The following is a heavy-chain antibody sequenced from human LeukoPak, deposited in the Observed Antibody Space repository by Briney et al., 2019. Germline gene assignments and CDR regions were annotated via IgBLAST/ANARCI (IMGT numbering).Heavy chain of an antibody. J-gene: IGHJ4*02. Sequence: ASENVSLTCTVSGGSISSYYWGWNRQPPGKGLEWIGFIYYTGSANYNPSLTSRVTISVDTSKNQFSLKLNSVTAADTAVYYCARGHSYSYGQYSDCWGQEPLDTVSS. V-gene: IGHV4-59*01. D-gene: IGHD5-18*01. CDR1: GGSISSYY. CDR2: IYYTGSA. CDR3: ARGHSYSYGQYSDC.